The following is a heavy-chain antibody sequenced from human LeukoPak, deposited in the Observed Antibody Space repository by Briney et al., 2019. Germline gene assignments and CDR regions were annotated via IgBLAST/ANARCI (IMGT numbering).Heavy chain of an antibody. Sequence: SSQTLSLTCTVSGGSISSGSYYWSWTRQPAGKGLEWIGRIYTSGSTNYNPSLKSRVTISVDTSKNQFSLKLSSVTAADTAVYYCARELGYCSSTSCYLDPWGQGTLVTVSS. D-gene: IGHD2-2*01. CDR1: GGSISSGSYY. CDR2: IYTSGST. CDR3: ARELGYCSSTSCYLDP. V-gene: IGHV4-61*02. J-gene: IGHJ5*02.